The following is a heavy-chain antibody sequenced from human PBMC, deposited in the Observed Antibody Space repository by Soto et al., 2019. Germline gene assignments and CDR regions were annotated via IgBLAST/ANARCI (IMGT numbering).Heavy chain of an antibody. J-gene: IGHJ6*02. CDR3: ARDEDSSGGYGMDV. D-gene: IGHD3-22*01. CDR2: ISPYNGRT. Sequence: QLQLVQSGAEVKKPGASVKVSCKASGYTFTTYGISWVRQAPGHGLEWMGWISPYNGRTNYAQKFQGRVTMATDTSTTTAYMELRSLRSDDTAVYFCARDEDSSGGYGMDVWGQGTAVTVSS. V-gene: IGHV1-18*04. CDR1: GYTFTTYG.